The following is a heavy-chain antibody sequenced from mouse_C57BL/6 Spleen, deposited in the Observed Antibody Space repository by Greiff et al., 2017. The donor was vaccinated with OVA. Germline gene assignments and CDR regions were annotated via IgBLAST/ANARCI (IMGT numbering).Heavy chain of an antibody. J-gene: IGHJ2*02. CDR3: ARITDQAPYYCDY. CDR1: GFTFSDYG. CDR2: ISSGSSTI. D-gene: IGHD3-2*02. Sequence: EVKVVESGGGLVKPGGSLKLSCAASGFTFSDYGMHWVRQAPEKGLEWVAYISSGSSTIYYADTVKGRFTISRDHANNTLYLKQTSLKSEGQAIYYCARITDQAPYYCDYWGQGTSLTVSS. V-gene: IGHV5-17*01.